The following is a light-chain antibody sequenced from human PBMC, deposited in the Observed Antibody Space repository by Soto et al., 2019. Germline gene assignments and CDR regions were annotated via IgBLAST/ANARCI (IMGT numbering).Light chain of an antibody. CDR2: DAS. J-gene: IGKJ1*01. V-gene: IGKV3-20*01. CDR1: QSVSSSY. CDR3: QQYGSSPPT. Sequence: EIGLTQSPGTLSLSPGERATLSCRASQSVSSSYLAWYQQKPGQAPRLLIYDASNRATGIPARFSGSGSGTDFTLTISSLQPDDFALYYCQQYGSSPPTFGQGTKVDIK.